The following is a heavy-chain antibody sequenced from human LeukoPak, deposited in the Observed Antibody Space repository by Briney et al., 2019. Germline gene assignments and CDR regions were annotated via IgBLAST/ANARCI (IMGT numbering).Heavy chain of an antibody. D-gene: IGHD6-19*01. V-gene: IGHV3-30*18. CDR1: GFTFSSYS. CDR2: ISNDGNSK. Sequence: GGSLRLSCAASGFTFSSYSMNWVRQAPGKGLEWVAAISNDGNSKFYADSVKGRFTISRDNPKNTMNLQMNSLRAEDTAVYYCAKGGGSGWYGYFDYWGQGTLVTVSS. J-gene: IGHJ4*02. CDR3: AKGGGSGWYGYFDY.